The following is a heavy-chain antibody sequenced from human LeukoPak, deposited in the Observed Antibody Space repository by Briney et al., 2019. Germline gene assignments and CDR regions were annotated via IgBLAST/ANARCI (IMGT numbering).Heavy chain of an antibody. CDR2: IYYSGST. D-gene: IGHD4-11*01. V-gene: IGHV4-39*01. CDR1: GFTFSSYSMN. J-gene: IGHJ6*02. CDR3: ARHRGDDYSNYLYYYYGMDV. Sequence: GSLRLSCAASGFTFSSYSMNWVRQPPGKGLEWIGSIYYSGSTYYNPSLKSRVTISVDTSKNQFSLKLSSVTAADTAVYYCARHRGDDYSNYLYYYYGMDVWGQGTTVTVSS.